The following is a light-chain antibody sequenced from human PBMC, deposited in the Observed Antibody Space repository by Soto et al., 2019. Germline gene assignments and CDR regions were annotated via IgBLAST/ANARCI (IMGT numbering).Light chain of an antibody. CDR3: QQDGRPPWIT. J-gene: IGKJ3*01. Sequence: DMVMAEYGATLYVSPGERGSLSCRASQSVTRNLAWYQQKPGQAPRLLIYGASSRATGIPDRFSGSGSGTDFTLTISRLEPEDFAVYYCQQDGRPPWITIGPGTKVDIK. V-gene: IGKV3-20*01. CDR2: GAS. CDR1: QSVTRN.